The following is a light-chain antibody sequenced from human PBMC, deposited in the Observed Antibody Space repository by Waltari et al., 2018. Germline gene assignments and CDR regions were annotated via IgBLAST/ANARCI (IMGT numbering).Light chain of an antibody. CDR1: QNIEKY. V-gene: IGKV3-11*01. CDR2: DAS. Sequence: EIVLTQSPATLSLSPGERAILSCRASQNIEKYLAWYQQKAGQAPRLLIYDASTRAPGVPARFSGSGSGTDFTLSISNVEPEDSALYYCLQRYTSFYFGPGTKVNIK. J-gene: IGKJ3*01. CDR3: LQRYTSFY.